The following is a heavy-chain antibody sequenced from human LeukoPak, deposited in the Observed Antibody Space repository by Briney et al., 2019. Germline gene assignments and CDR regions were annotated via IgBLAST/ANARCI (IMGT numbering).Heavy chain of an antibody. V-gene: IGHV3-23*01. CDR3: SKNLTASCSECYFDD. CDR1: GLTFSTYG. CDR2: ITRGGGDI. J-gene: IGHJ4*02. D-gene: IGHD6-19*01. Sequence: GGSLRLSCTASGLTFSTYGMNWVRQAPGKGLEWVSSITRGGGDIYYAVSVKGRLTISRDISKSTLSLQMNSLKAADTAIYYISKNLTASCSECYFDDWGQGILVSVSS.